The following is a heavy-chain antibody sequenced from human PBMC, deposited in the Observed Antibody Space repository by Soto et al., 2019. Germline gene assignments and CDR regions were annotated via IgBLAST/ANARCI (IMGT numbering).Heavy chain of an antibody. CDR1: GFTFSSYS. CDR3: ARDPLAAAGTWDY. CDR2: ISSSSSYI. J-gene: IGHJ4*02. D-gene: IGHD6-13*01. V-gene: IGHV3-21*01. Sequence: EVQLVESGGGLVKPGGSLRLSCAASGFTFSSYSMNWVRQAPGKGLEWVSSISSSSSYIYYADSVKGRVTISRDNAKNSLYLQMNSLRAEDTAVYYCARDPLAAAGTWDYWGQGTLVTVSS.